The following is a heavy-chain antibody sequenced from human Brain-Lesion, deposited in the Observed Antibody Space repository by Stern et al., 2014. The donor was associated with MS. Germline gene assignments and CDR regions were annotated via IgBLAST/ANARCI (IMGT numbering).Heavy chain of an antibody. CDR2: IFNRGST. D-gene: IGHD2-2*01. V-gene: IGHV4-61*02. CDR1: GGSISSGGYY. CDR3: ARGRVVPGFQYYATDV. J-gene: IGHJ6*02. Sequence: VHLVESGPGLVKPSQTLSLSCTVSGGSISSGGYYWSWIRQPAGKGLEWIGRIFNRGSTSYTPSLKSRVTISIDTSKNQFSLRLNSMTAADTAVYYCARGRVVPGFQYYATDVWGQGTTVIVSS.